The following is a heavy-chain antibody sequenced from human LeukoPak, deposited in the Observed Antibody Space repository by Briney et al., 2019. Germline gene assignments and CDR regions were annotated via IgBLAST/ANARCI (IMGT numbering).Heavy chain of an antibody. V-gene: IGHV4-31*03. CDR3: AREFLVRGVTAYNWFDP. Sequence: PSETLSLTCTVSGGSISSGGYYWSWIRQHPGKGLEWIGYIYYSGSTYYNPSLKSRVTISVDTSKNQFSLKLSSVTAADTAVYYCAREFLVRGVTAYNWFDPWGQGTLVTVSS. J-gene: IGHJ5*02. CDR1: GGSISSGGYY. D-gene: IGHD3-10*01. CDR2: IYYSGST.